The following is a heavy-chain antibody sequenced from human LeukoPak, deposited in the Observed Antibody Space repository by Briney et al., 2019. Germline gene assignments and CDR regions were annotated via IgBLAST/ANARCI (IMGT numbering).Heavy chain of an antibody. D-gene: IGHD6-19*01. Sequence: PSETLSLTCAVYGGSFSGYYWNWIRQPPGKGLEWIGEINHSGSTNYNPSLKSRVTISVDTSKNQFSLKLSSVTAADTAVYYCARVSPSSGWDIDYWGQGTLVTVSS. J-gene: IGHJ4*02. V-gene: IGHV4-34*01. CDR2: INHSGST. CDR3: ARVSPSSGWDIDY. CDR1: GGSFSGYY.